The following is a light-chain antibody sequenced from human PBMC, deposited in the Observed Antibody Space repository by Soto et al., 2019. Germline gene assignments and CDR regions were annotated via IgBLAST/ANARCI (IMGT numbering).Light chain of an antibody. CDR1: SSDVGGYTY. J-gene: IGLJ2*01. CDR2: DVS. Sequence: QSALTQPPSASGSPGQSVTISCTGTSSDVGGYTYVSWYQQHPGKAPKLMMYDVSKRPSGVPDRFSGSKSVNTASLTVSGLQTDYEADYCCSSYAGSNKKIFGGGTKLTVL. CDR3: SSYAGSNKKI. V-gene: IGLV2-8*01.